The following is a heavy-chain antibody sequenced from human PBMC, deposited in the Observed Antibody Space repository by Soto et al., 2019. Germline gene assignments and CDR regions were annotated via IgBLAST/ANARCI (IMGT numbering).Heavy chain of an antibody. J-gene: IGHJ4*02. V-gene: IGHV4-39*01. D-gene: IGHD2-15*01. CDR1: VGSISSSSYY. CDR2: IYYSGST. Sequence: PSETLSLTCTVSVGSISSSSYYWGWIRQPPGKGLEWIGSIYYSGSTYYNPSLKSRVTISVDTSKNQFSLKLSSVTAADTAVYYCARHIGYGGNAFFDYWGQGTLVTVSS. CDR3: ARHIGYGGNAFFDY.